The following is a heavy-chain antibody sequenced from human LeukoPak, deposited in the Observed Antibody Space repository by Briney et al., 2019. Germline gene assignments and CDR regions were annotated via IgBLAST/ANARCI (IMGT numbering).Heavy chain of an antibody. V-gene: IGHV3-7*01. D-gene: IGHD3-9*01. CDR1: GFTLSSYW. J-gene: IGHJ4*02. CDR2: IKQDGREK. CDR3: AKDFEITIFCPAH. Sequence: PGGSLRLSCAASGFTLSSYWMSWVRQAPGKGLEWVANIKQDGREKYYVDSVKGRFTISRDNAKNSLYLQMNSLRAEDTAVYYCAKDFEITIFCPAHWGQGTLVTGSS.